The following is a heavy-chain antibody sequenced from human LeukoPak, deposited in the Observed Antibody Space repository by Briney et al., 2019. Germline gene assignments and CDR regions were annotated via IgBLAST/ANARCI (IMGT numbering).Heavy chain of an antibody. D-gene: IGHD3-10*01. J-gene: IGHJ4*02. CDR1: GFTFDDYA. CDR3: AKAHVSLLLWFGESPFDY. CDR2: ISWNSGSI. Sequence: QSGRSLRLSCAASGFTFDDYAMHWGRQAPGQGLEWVSGISWNSGSIGYADSVKGRFTISRDNAKNSLYLQMNSLRPEDTASYYCAKAHVSLLLWFGESPFDYWGQGTLVTVSS. V-gene: IGHV3-9*01.